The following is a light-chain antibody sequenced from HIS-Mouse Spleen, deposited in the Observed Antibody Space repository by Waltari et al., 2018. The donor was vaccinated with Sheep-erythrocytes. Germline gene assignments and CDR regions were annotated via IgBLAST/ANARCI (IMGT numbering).Light chain of an antibody. V-gene: IGLV2-11*01. CDR2: YVS. CDR1: SSDVGGYNY. Sequence: QSALTQPRSVSGSPGQSVTISCTGTSSDVGGYNYVSWYQQHPGKAPKLLIYYVSKPPSGVPDRFSGSKSGNTASLTISGLQAEDEADYYCCSYAGSYNHVFATGTKVTVL. CDR3: CSYAGSYNHV. J-gene: IGLJ1*01.